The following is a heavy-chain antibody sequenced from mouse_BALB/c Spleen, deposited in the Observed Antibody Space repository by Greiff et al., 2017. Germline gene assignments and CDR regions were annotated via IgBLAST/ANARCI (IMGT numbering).Heavy chain of an antibody. Sequence: EVKLVESGGGLVQPGGSLKLSCAASGFTFSSYGMSWVRQTPDKRLELVATINSNGGSTYYPDSVKGRFTISRDNAKNTLYLQMSSLKSEDTALYDCARCYDYYWYFDVWGAGTTVTVSS. J-gene: IGHJ1*01. CDR3: ARCYDYYWYFDV. CDR1: GFTFSSYG. CDR2: INSNGGST. D-gene: IGHD2-4*01. V-gene: IGHV5-6-3*01.